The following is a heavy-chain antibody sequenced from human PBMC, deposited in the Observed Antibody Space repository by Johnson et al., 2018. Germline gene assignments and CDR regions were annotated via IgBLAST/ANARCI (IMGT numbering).Heavy chain of an antibody. CDR3: ARERAGVSGSVSYGWFDP. V-gene: IGHV3-23*01. Sequence: WVRQAPGKGLEWVSAISGSGGSTYYADSVKGRFTISRDNSKNTLYLQMNSLRAEDTAVYYCARERAGVSGSVSYGWFDPWGQGTLVTVSS. D-gene: IGHD1-26*01. CDR2: ISGSGGST. J-gene: IGHJ5*02.